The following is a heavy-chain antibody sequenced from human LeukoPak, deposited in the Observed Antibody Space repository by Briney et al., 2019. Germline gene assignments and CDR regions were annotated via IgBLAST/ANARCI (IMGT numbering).Heavy chain of an antibody. D-gene: IGHD5-12*01. Sequence: GGSLRLSCAASGFTLSSYEMNCVRQAPGKGLEWVSYISSSGSTIYYADSVKGRFTISRDNAKNSLYLQMNSLRAEDTAVYYCARGSYTSGSDYWGQGTLVTVSS. CDR1: GFTLSSYE. CDR3: ARGSYTSGSDY. J-gene: IGHJ4*02. V-gene: IGHV3-48*03. CDR2: ISSSGSTI.